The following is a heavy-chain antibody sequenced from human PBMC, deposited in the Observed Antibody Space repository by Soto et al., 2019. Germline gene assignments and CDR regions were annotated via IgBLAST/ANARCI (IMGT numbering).Heavy chain of an antibody. CDR3: TRGLLTDYFDY. CDR2: ISYDGSNQ. V-gene: IGHV3-30-3*01. Sequence: PGGSLRLSCAGSGFTFDTYAMHWVRQAPGKGLEWVAVISYDGSNQFYAGSVKGRFTVSRDNSKNTLYLQMNSLRNDDTAVYYCTRGLLTDYFDYWGQGALVTVSS. CDR1: GFTFDTYA. J-gene: IGHJ4*02.